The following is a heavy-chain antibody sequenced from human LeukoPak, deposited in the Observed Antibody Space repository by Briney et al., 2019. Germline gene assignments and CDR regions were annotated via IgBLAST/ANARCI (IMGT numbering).Heavy chain of an antibody. CDR3: ASTVVPAATSLRVPEYFQH. V-gene: IGHV4-59*01. CDR2: IYYSGST. Sequence: SETLSLTCTVSGGSISSYYWSWIRQPPGKGLEWIGYIYYSGSTNYNPSLKSRVTISVDTSKNQFSLKLSSVTAADTAVYYCASTVVPAATSLRVPEYFQHWGQGTLVTVSS. J-gene: IGHJ1*01. CDR1: GGSISSYY. D-gene: IGHD2-2*01.